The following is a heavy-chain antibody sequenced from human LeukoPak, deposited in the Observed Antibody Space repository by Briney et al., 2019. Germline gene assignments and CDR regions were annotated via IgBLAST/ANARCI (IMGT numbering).Heavy chain of an antibody. J-gene: IGHJ4*02. CDR1: GGSISSYY. D-gene: IGHD3-22*01. CDR3: ARARELSYDSSSPYYFDY. CDR2: IYYSGST. Sequence: SETLSLTCTVSGGSISSYYWSWIRQPPGKGLEWIGYIYYSGSTNYNPSLKSRVTISVDTSKNQFSLKLSSVTAADTAVYYCARARELSYDSSSPYYFDYWGQGTLVTVSS. V-gene: IGHV4-59*01.